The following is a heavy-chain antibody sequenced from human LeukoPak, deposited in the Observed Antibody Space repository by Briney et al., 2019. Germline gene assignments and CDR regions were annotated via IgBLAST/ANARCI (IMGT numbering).Heavy chain of an antibody. V-gene: IGHV3-23*01. D-gene: IGHD1-14*01. CDR1: GFTFSSYG. Sequence: GGSLRLSCAASGFTFSSYGMSWVRQAPGKGLEWVSSLSGSARSTYYADSVKGRFTISRDNSKNTLYLQMNSLRAEDTAVYYCATDLRTPSAWGQGTLVTVSS. CDR3: ATDLRTPSA. J-gene: IGHJ5*02. CDR2: LSGSARST.